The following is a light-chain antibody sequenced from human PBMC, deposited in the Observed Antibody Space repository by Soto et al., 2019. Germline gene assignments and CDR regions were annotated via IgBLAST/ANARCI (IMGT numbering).Light chain of an antibody. V-gene: IGLV2-8*01. CDR1: SSDVGGYNY. CDR2: EVS. Sequence: QSALTQPPSASGSPGQSVTISCTGTSSDVGGYNYVSWYQQHPGKAPKFLNFEVSRRPSGVPDRCSGSKSGNTASLTVSGLQADDEADYYCSSYAGSNNPVIFGGGTKLTVL. J-gene: IGLJ2*01. CDR3: SSYAGSNNPVI.